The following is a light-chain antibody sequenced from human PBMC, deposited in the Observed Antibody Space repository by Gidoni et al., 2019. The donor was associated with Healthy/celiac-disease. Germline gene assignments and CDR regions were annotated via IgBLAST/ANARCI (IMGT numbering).Light chain of an antibody. J-gene: IGKJ1*01. CDR2: GAY. CDR1: QSVSSSY. Sequence: EIVLTQSPGTLSLSPGERATLSCRASQSVSSSYLAWYQKKPGQAPRRLIYGAYSRATGIPHRVSGRGSGTDFTLTISRLEPEDFAVYYCQQYGSALRTFGQGTKVEIK. CDR3: QQYGSALRT. V-gene: IGKV3-20*01.